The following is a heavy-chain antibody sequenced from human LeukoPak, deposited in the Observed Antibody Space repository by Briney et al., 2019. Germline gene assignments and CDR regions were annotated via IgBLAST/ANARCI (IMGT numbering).Heavy chain of an antibody. CDR2: ISSSSSTI. V-gene: IGHV3-48*01. CDR3: ARDRRYTAMSD. D-gene: IGHD5-18*01. CDR1: GFTFSSYS. Sequence: PGGSLRLFCAASGFTFSSYSMNWVRQAPGKGLEWVSYISSSSSTIYYADSVKGRFTISRDNAKNSLYLQMNSLRAEDTAVYYCARDRRYTAMSDWGQGTLVTVSS. J-gene: IGHJ4*02.